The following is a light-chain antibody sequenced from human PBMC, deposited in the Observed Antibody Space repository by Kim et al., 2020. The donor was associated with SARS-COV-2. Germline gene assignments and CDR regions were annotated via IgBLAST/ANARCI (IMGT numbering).Light chain of an antibody. CDR3: SSYTSSTTWV. J-gene: IGLJ3*02. V-gene: IGLV2-14*03. Sequence: GQSITISCTGSSSDIGGYNSASWFQQYPGKTPQLIIYDVSRRASGISNRFSGSKSAKTASLTITGLQTEDEAVYYCSSYTSSTTWVFGGGTQLTVL. CDR2: DVS. CDR1: SSDIGGYNS.